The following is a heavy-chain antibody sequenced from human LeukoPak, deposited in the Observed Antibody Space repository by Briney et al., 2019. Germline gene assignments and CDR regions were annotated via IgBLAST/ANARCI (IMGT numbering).Heavy chain of an antibody. D-gene: IGHD5-18*01. CDR3: ASGYMATAIFDY. CDR2: ISAYNANT. Sequence: GASVKVSCKASGYTFTSYSINWLRQAPGQGLEWMGWISAYNANTNYAQKLQGRVTMTTDTSTSTAYMELRSLRSDDTAVYYCASGYMATAIFDYWGQGTLVTVSS. CDR1: GYTFTSYS. V-gene: IGHV1-18*01. J-gene: IGHJ4*02.